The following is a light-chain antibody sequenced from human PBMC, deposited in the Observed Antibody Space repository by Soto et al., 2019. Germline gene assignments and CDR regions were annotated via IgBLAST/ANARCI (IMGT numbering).Light chain of an antibody. CDR3: QQRYNSPLT. V-gene: IGKV3-11*01. J-gene: IGKJ4*01. Sequence: EIGWTRSPATLSLSPGERATLSCRASQSVSSYLAWYQQRPGQAPRLLIYDASKSATGIPARFIGSGSGTDYTLTISRLEPEDFAVYYCQQRYNSPLTFGGGTKVEIK. CDR1: QSVSSY. CDR2: DAS.